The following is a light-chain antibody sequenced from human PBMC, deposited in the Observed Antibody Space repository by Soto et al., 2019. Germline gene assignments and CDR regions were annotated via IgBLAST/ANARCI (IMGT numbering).Light chain of an antibody. J-gene: IGLJ1*01. V-gene: IGLV2-14*01. CDR1: SSDVGGYNY. Sequence: QSVLTQAACVSGCPGQSITISCTGTSSDVGGYNYASWYQHHPGKAPKLMIYEVHHRPSEVSNRFSGSKSGNTASLTISGLQPEDEADYYCNSYTSRYTFVLGTGTKVTVL. CDR2: EVH. CDR3: NSYTSRYTFV.